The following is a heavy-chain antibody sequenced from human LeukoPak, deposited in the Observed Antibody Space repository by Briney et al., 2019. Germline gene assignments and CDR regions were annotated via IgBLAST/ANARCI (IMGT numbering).Heavy chain of an antibody. CDR1: GGSISSSSYY. CDR3: ARRGYCSGGSCYDPREFRFDY. Sequence: SETLSLTCTVSGGSISSSSYYWGWIRQPPGKGLEWIGSIYYSGSTYYNPSLKSRVTISVDTSKNQFSLKLSSVTAADTAVYYCARRGYCSGGSCYDPREFRFDYWGQGTLVTVSS. D-gene: IGHD2-15*01. V-gene: IGHV4-39*01. J-gene: IGHJ4*02. CDR2: IYYSGST.